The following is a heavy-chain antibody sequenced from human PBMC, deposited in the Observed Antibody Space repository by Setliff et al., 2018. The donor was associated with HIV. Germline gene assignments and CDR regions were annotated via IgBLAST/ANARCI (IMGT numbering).Heavy chain of an antibody. D-gene: IGHD3-16*01. J-gene: IGHJ5*02. CDR1: TDSISNFH. CDR2: IFDSGTT. CDR3: ARDRSKYGTGSSAYNWFDP. V-gene: IGHV4-4*07. Sequence: SETLSLTCSVSTDSISNFHWSWMRQPAGKGLEWIGRIFDSGTTHYNPSLKSRVTMSIDTSKNQFSLKLNSVTAADTAVYFCARDRSKYGTGSSAYNWFDPWGLGTLVTVSS.